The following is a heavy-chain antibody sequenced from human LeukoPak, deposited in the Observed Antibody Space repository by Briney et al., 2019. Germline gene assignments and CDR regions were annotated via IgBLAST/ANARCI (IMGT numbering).Heavy chain of an antibody. CDR2: IRYDGSNK. Sequence: PGGSLRLSCAASGFTFSSYGMHWVRQAPGKGLEWVAFIRYDGSNKYYADSVKGRFTISRDNSKNTLYLQMNSQRAEDTAVYYCAKDLRYLVDYWGQGTLVTVSS. V-gene: IGHV3-30*02. CDR1: GFTFSSYG. CDR3: AKDLRYLVDY. J-gene: IGHJ4*02. D-gene: IGHD2-2*02.